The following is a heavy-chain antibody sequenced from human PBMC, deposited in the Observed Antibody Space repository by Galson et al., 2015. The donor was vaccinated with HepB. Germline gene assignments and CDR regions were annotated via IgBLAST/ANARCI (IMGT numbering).Heavy chain of an antibody. CDR1: GFSLRTSGMC. D-gene: IGHD6-13*01. CDR3: ARIRTRDSSSWYGAFDY. Sequence: PPLVKPTQTLTLTCTFSGFSLRTSGMCLSWIRQPPGKALEWLARIDWDDDKYYSTSLKTRLTISKDTSKNQVVLTMTNMDPVDTATYYCARIRTRDSSSWYGAFDYWGQGTLVTVSS. CDR2: IDWDDDK. J-gene: IGHJ4*02. V-gene: IGHV2-70*11.